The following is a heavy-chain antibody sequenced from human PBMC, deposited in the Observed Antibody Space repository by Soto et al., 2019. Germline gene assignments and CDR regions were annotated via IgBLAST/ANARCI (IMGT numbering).Heavy chain of an antibody. D-gene: IGHD2-2*01. CDR3: ARQVGVPTAIPYGRDV. CDR2: IYPADSDT. Sequence: PGESLTISCKGSGYSFATYWIGWVRQMPGKGLEWMGIIYPADSDTRYSPSFQGQVTISADRSISTAYLQWSSLKASDTAIYYCARQVGVPTAIPYGRDVWGQGTTVTVS. V-gene: IGHV5-51*01. J-gene: IGHJ6*02. CDR1: GYSFATYW.